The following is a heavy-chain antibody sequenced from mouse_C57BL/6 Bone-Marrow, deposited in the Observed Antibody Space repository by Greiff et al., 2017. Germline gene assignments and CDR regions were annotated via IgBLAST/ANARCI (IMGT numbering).Heavy chain of an antibody. V-gene: IGHV1-26*01. D-gene: IGHD1-1*01. CDR3: AREALFITTVVGAMDY. CDR1: GYTFTDYY. CDR2: INPNNGGT. Sequence: EVQLQQSGPELVKPGASVKISCKASGYTFTDYYMNWVKQSHGKSLEWIGDINPNNGGTSYNQKFKGKATLTVDKSSSTAYMELRSLTSEDSAVYYCAREALFITTVVGAMDYWGQGTSVTVSS. J-gene: IGHJ4*01.